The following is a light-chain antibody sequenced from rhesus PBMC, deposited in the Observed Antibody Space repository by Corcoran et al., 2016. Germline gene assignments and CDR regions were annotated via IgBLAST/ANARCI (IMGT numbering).Light chain of an antibody. J-gene: IGLJ1*01. V-gene: IGLV2-38*01. CDR1: GSDIGAYNG. CDR2: DVS. CDR3: CSIRRGNAFI. Sequence: QSALTQPPSVSKSLGQSVNISCSGRGSDIGAYNGVSWYQQHSGTAPKLLIFDVSQRPSGVSDRFSGSKSGNLASLTISGLQPEYEADYYCCSIRRGNAFIFGGGTRLTVL.